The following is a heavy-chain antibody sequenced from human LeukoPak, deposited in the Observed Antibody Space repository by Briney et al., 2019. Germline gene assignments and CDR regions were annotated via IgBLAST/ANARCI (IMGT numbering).Heavy chain of an antibody. J-gene: IGHJ4*02. CDR3: ARSRRGDGGNSF. CDR2: IYHSGST. V-gene: IGHV4-38-2*02. Sequence: SETLSLTCTVSGYSISSGYYWGWIRQPPGKGLEWIGSIYHSGSTYYNPSLKSRVTISVDTSKNQFSLKLSSVTAADTAVYYCARSRRGDGGNSFWGQGTLVTVSS. CDR1: GYSISSGYY. D-gene: IGHD4-23*01.